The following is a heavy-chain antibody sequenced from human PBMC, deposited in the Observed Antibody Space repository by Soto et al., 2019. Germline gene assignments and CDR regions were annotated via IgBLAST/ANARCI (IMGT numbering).Heavy chain of an antibody. CDR2: ISAFNGNT. D-gene: IGHD2-2*01. CDR1: GYTFTSYG. CDR3: SRGGDIGVVPAALPFDY. Sequence: GASVKVSCKASGYTFTSYGISWVRQAPGQGVEWVGWISAFNGNTKYLQKFQGRVNITRDTSSNTAYMELSSLRSEDTAGYYFSRGGDIGVVPAALPFDYWGQGTLVTVSS. V-gene: IGHV1-18*01. J-gene: IGHJ4*02.